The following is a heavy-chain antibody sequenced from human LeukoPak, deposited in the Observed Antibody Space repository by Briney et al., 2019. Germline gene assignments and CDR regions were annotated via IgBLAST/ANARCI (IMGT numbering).Heavy chain of an antibody. Sequence: GGSLRLSCAASGFTFSSYEMNWVRQAPGKGLEWVSYISSSGSTIYYADSVKGRFTISRDNSKNTLYLQMNSLRAEDTAVYYCAKDRIYYGSGSYYDYWGQGTLVTVSS. CDR1: GFTFSSYE. V-gene: IGHV3-48*03. CDR2: ISSSGSTI. CDR3: AKDRIYYGSGSYYDY. D-gene: IGHD3-10*01. J-gene: IGHJ4*02.